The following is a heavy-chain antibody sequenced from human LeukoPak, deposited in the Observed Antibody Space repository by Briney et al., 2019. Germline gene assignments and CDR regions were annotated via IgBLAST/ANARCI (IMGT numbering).Heavy chain of an antibody. Sequence: GGSLRLSCEASGFSFSAAWMTWVRQAPGKGLEWVSYISSSGSTIYYADSVKGRFTISRDNAKNSLYLQMNSLRAEDTAVYYCARLKDPLPAAIGSGAFDIWGQGTMVTVSS. J-gene: IGHJ3*02. CDR1: GFSFSAAW. V-gene: IGHV3-11*01. D-gene: IGHD2-2*01. CDR2: ISSSGSTI. CDR3: ARLKDPLPAAIGSGAFDI.